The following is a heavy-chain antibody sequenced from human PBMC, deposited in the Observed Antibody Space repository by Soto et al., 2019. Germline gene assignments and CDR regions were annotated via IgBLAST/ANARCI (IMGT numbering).Heavy chain of an antibody. Sequence: SETLSLTCTVSGASISSGDYYWSWIRQPPGKGLEWIGYIYYTGNTVFNPSLKSRVSISVDTSKNQFSLKLNPVTAADTAVYYCSSLPDGYTSGLDYWGQGTLVTVSS. CDR1: GASISSGDYY. V-gene: IGHV4-30-4*01. CDR3: SSLPDGYTSGLDY. D-gene: IGHD5-12*01. J-gene: IGHJ4*02. CDR2: IYYTGNT.